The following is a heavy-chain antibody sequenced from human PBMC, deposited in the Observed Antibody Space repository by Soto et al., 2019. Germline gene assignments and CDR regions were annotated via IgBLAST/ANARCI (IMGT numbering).Heavy chain of an antibody. CDR3: ARMTNFNYGDYDY. Sequence: ETLSLTCTVSGGSISSSSYYWGWIRQPPGKGLEWIGSIYYSGSTYYNPSLKSRVTISVDTSKNQFSLKLSSVTAADTAVYYCARMTNFNYGDYDYWGQGTLVTVSS. CDR2: IYYSGST. J-gene: IGHJ4*02. V-gene: IGHV4-39*01. CDR1: GGSISSSSYY. D-gene: IGHD4-17*01.